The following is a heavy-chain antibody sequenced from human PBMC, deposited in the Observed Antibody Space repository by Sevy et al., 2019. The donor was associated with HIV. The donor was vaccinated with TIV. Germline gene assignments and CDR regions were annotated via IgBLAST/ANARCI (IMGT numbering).Heavy chain of an antibody. D-gene: IGHD3-10*01. CDR1: GYTFTSYY. Sequence: ASVKVSCKASGYTFTSYYMHWVRQAPGQGLEWMGIINPSGGSTSYAQKFQGRDTMTRDTSTSTVYMELSSLRSEDTAVYYCARQGSGVELLWFLVSDVSHFDYWGQGTLVTVSS. J-gene: IGHJ4*02. CDR3: ARQGSGVELLWFLVSDVSHFDY. V-gene: IGHV1-46*03. CDR2: INPSGGST.